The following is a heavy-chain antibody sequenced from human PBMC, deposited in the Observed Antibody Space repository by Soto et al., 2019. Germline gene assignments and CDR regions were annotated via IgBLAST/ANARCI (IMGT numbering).Heavy chain of an antibody. J-gene: IGHJ5*02. V-gene: IGHV3-74*01. Sequence: EVQLVESGGGLVQPGGSLRLSCAASGFTFSTYWMHWVRQAPGKGPVWVSRIETDGSRTTYADSVKGRFTISRDNAKNRMYLQMNSLRVEDTAVYYCVRDRPHNWFDPWGQGTLVTGSS. CDR3: VRDRPHNWFDP. CDR2: IETDGSRT. D-gene: IGHD6-6*01. CDR1: GFTFSTYW.